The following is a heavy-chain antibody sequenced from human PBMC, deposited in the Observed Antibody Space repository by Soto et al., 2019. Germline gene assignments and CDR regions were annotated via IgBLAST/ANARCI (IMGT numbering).Heavy chain of an antibody. V-gene: IGHV1-8*01. CDR2: MNPNSGNT. D-gene: IGHD6-19*01. CDR1: GYTFTSYV. J-gene: IGHJ4*02. CDR3: ARAIMGIAVAGTRPLDY. Sequence: ASVKVSCKASGYTFTSYVINWVRQATGQGLEWMGWMNPNSGNTGYAQKFQGRVTMTANKSTSTAYMELSSLRSEDTAVYYCARAIMGIAVAGTRPLDYWGQGTLVTVSS.